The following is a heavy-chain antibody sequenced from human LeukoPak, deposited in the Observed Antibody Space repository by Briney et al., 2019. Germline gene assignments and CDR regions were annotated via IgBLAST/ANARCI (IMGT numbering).Heavy chain of an antibody. Sequence: SSETLSLTCTVSGGSISSSSYYWGWIRQPPGKGLEWIGSIYYSGSTYYNPSLKSRVTISVDTSKNQFSLKLSSVTAADTAMYYCARRSLEWLFNNWFDPWGQGTLVTVSS. J-gene: IGHJ5*02. CDR3: ARRSLEWLFNNWFDP. CDR2: IYYSGST. CDR1: GGSISSSSYY. V-gene: IGHV4-39*01. D-gene: IGHD3-3*01.